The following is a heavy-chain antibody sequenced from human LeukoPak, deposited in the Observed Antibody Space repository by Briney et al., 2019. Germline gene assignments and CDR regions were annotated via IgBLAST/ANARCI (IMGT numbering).Heavy chain of an antibody. D-gene: IGHD4-17*01. J-gene: IGHJ6*03. CDR3: ARVPTVNHYYYMDV. V-gene: IGHV4-61*02. CDR1: GGSISSGSYY. Sequence: SQTLSLTCTVSGGSISSGSYYWSWIRQPTGKGLEWIGRIYTSGSTNYNPSLKSRVTISVDTSKNQFSLKLSSVTAADTAVYYCARVPTVNHYYYMDVWGKGTTVTVSS. CDR2: IYTSGST.